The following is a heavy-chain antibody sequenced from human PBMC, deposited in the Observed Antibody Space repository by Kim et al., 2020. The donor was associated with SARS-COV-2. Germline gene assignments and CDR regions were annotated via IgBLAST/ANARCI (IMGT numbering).Heavy chain of an antibody. CDR1: GYTFTSYA. V-gene: IGHV1-3*01. J-gene: IGHJ6*01. D-gene: IGHD2-8*02. CDR2: INAGNGNT. Sequence: ASVKVSCKASGYTFTSYAMHWVRQAPGQGLEWMGWINAGNGNTKYSQKFQGRVTITRDTSASTAYMELSSLRSEDTAVYTRACLYWDLVEVYDYYGIDV. CDR3: ACLYWDLVEVYDYYGIDV.